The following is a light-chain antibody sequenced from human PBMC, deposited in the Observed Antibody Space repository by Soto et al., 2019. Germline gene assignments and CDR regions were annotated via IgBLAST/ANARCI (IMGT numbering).Light chain of an antibody. V-gene: IGKV3-20*01. CDR2: GAS. Sequence: EIVLTLSPGALSLSPGERATLSCRASQSVSSSYLAWYQQKPGQAPRLLIYGASSRPTGIPDRFSGSGSGTDFTLTISRLEPEDFAVYYCQQYGSSSTFGQGTRLEIK. CDR3: QQYGSSST. CDR1: QSVSSSY. J-gene: IGKJ5*01.